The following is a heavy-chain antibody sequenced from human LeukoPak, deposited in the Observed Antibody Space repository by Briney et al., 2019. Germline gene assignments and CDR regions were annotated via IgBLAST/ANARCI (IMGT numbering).Heavy chain of an antibody. D-gene: IGHD3-22*01. CDR2: IYSGGST. V-gene: IGHV3-53*01. J-gene: IGHJ4*02. Sequence: PGGSLRLSCAASGFTFSNAWMSWVRQAPGKGLEWVSVIYSGGSTYYADSVKGRFTISRDNSKNTLYLQMNSLRAEDTAVYYCAGITYYYDSSGYYDYWGQGTLVTVSS. CDR1: GFTFSNAW. CDR3: AGITYYYDSSGYYDY.